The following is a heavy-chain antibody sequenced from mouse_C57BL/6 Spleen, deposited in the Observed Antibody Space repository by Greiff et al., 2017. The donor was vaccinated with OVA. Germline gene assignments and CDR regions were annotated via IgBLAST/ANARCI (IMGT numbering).Heavy chain of an antibody. V-gene: IGHV1-80*01. Sequence: QVQLQQSGAELVKPGASVKISCKASGYAFSSYWMNWVKQRPGKGPEWIGQIYPGDGDTNYNGKFKGKATLTADKSSSTAYMQLSSLTSEDSAVYFCARGGIYYDYGYAMDYWGQGTSVTVSS. CDR3: ARGGIYYDYGYAMDY. CDR2: IYPGDGDT. CDR1: GYAFSSYW. J-gene: IGHJ4*01. D-gene: IGHD2-4*01.